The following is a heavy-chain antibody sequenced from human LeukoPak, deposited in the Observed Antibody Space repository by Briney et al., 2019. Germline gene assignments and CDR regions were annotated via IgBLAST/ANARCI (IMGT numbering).Heavy chain of an antibody. CDR1: GFTFDDYA. D-gene: IGHD3-10*01. J-gene: IGHJ4*02. V-gene: IGHV3-43*02. CDR3: AKSPYGSGSYNSKDDY. CDR2: ISGDGGST. Sequence: PGGSLRLSCAASGFTFDDYAMHWVRQAPGKGLEWVSLISGDGGSTYYADSVKGRFTISRDNSKNSLYLQMNSLRTEDTALYYCAKSPYGSGSYNSKDDYWGQGTLVTVSS.